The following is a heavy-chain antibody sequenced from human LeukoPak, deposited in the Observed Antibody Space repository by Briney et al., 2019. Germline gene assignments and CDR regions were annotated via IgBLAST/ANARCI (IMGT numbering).Heavy chain of an antibody. J-gene: IGHJ4*02. CDR2: ISASGTTI. CDR3: ARDNAGSGWVY. Sequence: GGSLRLSCAASGFSFSSYEMNWVRQGPGKGLEWVSYISASGTTIYDADSVKGRFTISRDNAKNSLYLQMNSLRAEDTAVYYCARDNAGSGWVYWGQGTLVTVSS. V-gene: IGHV3-48*03. CDR1: GFSFSSYE. D-gene: IGHD6-19*01.